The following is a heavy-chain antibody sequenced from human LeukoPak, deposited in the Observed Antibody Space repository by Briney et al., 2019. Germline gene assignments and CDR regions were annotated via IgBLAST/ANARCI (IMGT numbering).Heavy chain of an antibody. V-gene: IGHV3-30*02. Sequence: GGSLRLSCAASGFTFSSYGMHWVRQAPGRGLEWLAYIRFDGSNKYYADSVKGRFTISRDNSKNTLYLQMNSLRAEDTAVYYCAKVSPSYYYYMDVWGKGTTVTISS. CDR1: GFTFSSYG. CDR2: IRFDGSNK. CDR3: AKVSPSYYYYMDV. J-gene: IGHJ6*03.